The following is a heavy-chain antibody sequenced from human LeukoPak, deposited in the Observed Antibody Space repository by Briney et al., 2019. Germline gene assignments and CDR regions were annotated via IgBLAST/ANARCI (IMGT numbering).Heavy chain of an antibody. CDR1: GFTFSGSA. V-gene: IGHV3-73*01. J-gene: IGHJ6*02. Sequence: GGSLKLSCAASGFTFSGSAIHWVRQASGKGLEWVGRIRSKANSYATAYAAPVKGRFTISRDDSKNTAYLQMNSLKTEDTAVYYCTRQGGGSWNDYYYYGMDVWGQGTTVTVSS. D-gene: IGHD2-15*01. CDR3: TRQGGGSWNDYYYYGMDV. CDR2: IRSKANSYAT.